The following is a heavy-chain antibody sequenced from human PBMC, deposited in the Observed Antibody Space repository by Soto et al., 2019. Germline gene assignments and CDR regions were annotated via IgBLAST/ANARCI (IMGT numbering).Heavy chain of an antibody. CDR2: VTANGGST. J-gene: IGHJ6*01. CDR3: XXXXXXDWANYYYYYG. Sequence: EVQLLESGGGFVQPGGSLRLSCAATGFTFSVYAMTWVRQAPGKGLEWVSAVTANGGSTYSADSVKGRFTISRDNSKQTLFLQMNSLRAEDTAVYYXXXXXXXDWANYYYYYG. V-gene: IGHV3-23*01. CDR1: GFTFSVYA. D-gene: IGHD3-9*01.